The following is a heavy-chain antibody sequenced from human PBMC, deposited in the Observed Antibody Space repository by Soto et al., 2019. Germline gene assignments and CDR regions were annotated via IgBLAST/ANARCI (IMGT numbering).Heavy chain of an antibody. V-gene: IGHV3-21*01. CDR3: ARDRWELAYYYGMDV. D-gene: IGHD1-26*01. Sequence: GGSLRLSCAASGFTFSSYSMNWVRQAPGKGLEWVSSISSSSSYIYYADSVKGRFTISRDNAKNSLYLQMNSLRAEDTAVYYCARDRWELAYYYGMDVWGQGTTVTVSS. CDR1: GFTFSSYS. J-gene: IGHJ6*02. CDR2: ISSSSSYI.